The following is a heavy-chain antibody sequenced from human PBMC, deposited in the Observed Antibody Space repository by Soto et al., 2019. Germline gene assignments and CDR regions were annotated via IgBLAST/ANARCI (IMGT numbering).Heavy chain of an antibody. V-gene: IGHV3-23*01. Sequence: GGSLRLSCTTSGFSFASFAMTWVRQAPGKGLEWVATISGSDGKTYYADSVKGRFSISRDTSRNTRYLQMNSLRADDTAIYYFAKWSYLDYWGKGPRGTVSS. J-gene: IGHJ4*02. CDR3: AKWSYLDY. D-gene: IGHD3-3*01. CDR2: ISGSDGKT. CDR1: GFSFASFA.